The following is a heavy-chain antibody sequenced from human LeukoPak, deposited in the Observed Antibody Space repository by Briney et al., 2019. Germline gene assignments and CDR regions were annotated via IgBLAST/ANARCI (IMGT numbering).Heavy chain of an antibody. V-gene: IGHV3-23*01. D-gene: IGHD3-10*01. J-gene: IGHJ4*02. CDR3: AKAHITMVRGVISQPGYYFDY. CDR1: GFTFSSYA. Sequence: GGSLRLSCAASGFTFSSYAMSWVRQAPGKGLEWVSAISGSGGSTYYADSVKGRFTISRDNSKNPLYLQMNSLRAEDTAVYYCAKAHITMVRGVISQPGYYFDYWGQGTLVTVSS. CDR2: ISGSGGST.